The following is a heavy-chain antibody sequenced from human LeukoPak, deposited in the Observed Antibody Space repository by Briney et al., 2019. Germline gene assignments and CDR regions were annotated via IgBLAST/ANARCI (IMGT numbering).Heavy chain of an antibody. Sequence: SQTLSLTCTVSGGSISSGDSYWSWIRQPPGKGLEWIGYIYYSGSTNYNPSLKSRVTISVDTSKDQFSLKLSSVTAADTAVYYCARVFEYYDILTGYERGPHFDYWGQGTLVTVSP. V-gene: IGHV4-61*08. CDR2: IYYSGST. CDR1: GGSISSGDSY. D-gene: IGHD3-9*01. J-gene: IGHJ4*02. CDR3: ARVFEYYDILTGYERGPHFDY.